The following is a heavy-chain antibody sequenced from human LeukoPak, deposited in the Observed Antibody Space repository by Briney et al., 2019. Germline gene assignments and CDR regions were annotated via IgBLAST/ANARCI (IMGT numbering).Heavy chain of an antibody. CDR3: AADLNYYDSSGSGDY. V-gene: IGHV1-58*02. Sequence: SVKVSCKASGFTFTSSAMQWVRQARGQRLEYIGWIVVGSGNTNYAQKFQERVTITRDMSTSTAYMELTSLRSEDTAVYYCAADLNYYDSSGSGDYWGQGTLVTVSS. CDR1: GFTFTSSA. CDR2: IVVGSGNT. D-gene: IGHD3-22*01. J-gene: IGHJ4*02.